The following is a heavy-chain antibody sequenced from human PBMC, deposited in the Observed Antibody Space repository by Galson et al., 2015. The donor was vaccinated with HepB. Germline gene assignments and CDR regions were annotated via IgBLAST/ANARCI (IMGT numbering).Heavy chain of an antibody. CDR3: ARAGSYGDYVSYYYYYMDV. CDR2: ISAYNGNT. D-gene: IGHD4-17*01. Sequence: SVKVSCKAPGYTFTSYGISWVRQAPGQGLEWMGWISAYNGNTNYAQKLQGRVTMTTDTSTSTAYMELRSLRSDDTAVYYCARAGSYGDYVSYYYYYMDVWGKGTTVTVSS. V-gene: IGHV1-18*01. J-gene: IGHJ6*03. CDR1: GYTFTSYG.